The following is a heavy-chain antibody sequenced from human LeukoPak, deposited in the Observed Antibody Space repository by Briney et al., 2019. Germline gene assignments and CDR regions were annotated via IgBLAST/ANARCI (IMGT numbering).Heavy chain of an antibody. V-gene: IGHV3-7*01. D-gene: IGHD6-19*01. J-gene: IGHJ4*02. CDR2: INPDGSEK. CDR1: GFTVSSNY. CDR3: ARDRGYSSFDY. Sequence: GGSLRLSCAASGFTVSSNYMNWVRQAPGKGLEWVASINPDGSEKYSVDSVKGRFTISRDNAKNSLYLQMNNLRAEDTAVYYCARDRGYSSFDYWGQGTLVTVSS.